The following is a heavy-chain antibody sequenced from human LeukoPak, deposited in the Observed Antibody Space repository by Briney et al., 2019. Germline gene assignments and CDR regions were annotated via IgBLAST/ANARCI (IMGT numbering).Heavy chain of an antibody. CDR3: WGGGWKKPFDY. Sequence: ASVKVSCKASGGTFSSYAISWVRQAPGQGLEWMGGIIPIFGTANYAQKFQGRITITADESTSTAYMELSSLRSEDTAVYYCWGGGWKKPFDYWGQGTLVTVSS. CDR2: IIPIFGTA. J-gene: IGHJ4*02. V-gene: IGHV1-69*13. D-gene: IGHD2-21*01. CDR1: GGTFSSYA.